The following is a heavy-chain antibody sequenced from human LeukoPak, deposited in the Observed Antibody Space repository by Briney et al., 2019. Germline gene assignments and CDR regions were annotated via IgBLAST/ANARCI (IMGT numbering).Heavy chain of an antibody. CDR1: GFTFSSYW. D-gene: IGHD2-2*01. CDR2: IKQDGSEK. V-gene: IGHV3-7*01. Sequence: GGSLRLSCAASGFTFSSYWMSWVRQAPGKGLEWVANIKQDGSEKYYVDSVKGRFTISRDNAKNSLYPQMNSLRAEDTAVYYCARVTCSSTSCPYYYYGMDVWGQGTTVTVSS. CDR3: ARVTCSSTSCPYYYYGMDV. J-gene: IGHJ6*02.